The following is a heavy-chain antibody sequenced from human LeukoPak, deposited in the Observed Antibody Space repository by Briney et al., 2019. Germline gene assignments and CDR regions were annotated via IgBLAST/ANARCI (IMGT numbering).Heavy chain of an antibody. CDR1: GFIFSSYA. CDR2: ISYDGSNK. D-gene: IGHD2/OR15-2a*01. Sequence: GRSLRLSCAASGFIFSSYAMHWVRRAPGKGLEWVALISYDGSNKYYADSVKGRFTISRDNSKNTLYLQMNSLRADDTAVYYCARVARGSTYYFPLDYWGQGTLVTVSS. V-gene: IGHV3-30*04. J-gene: IGHJ4*02. CDR3: ARVARGSTYYFPLDY.